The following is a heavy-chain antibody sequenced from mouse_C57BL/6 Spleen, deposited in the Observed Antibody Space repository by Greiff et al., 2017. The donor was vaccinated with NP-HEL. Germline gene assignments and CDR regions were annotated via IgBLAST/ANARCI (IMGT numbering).Heavy chain of an antibody. CDR3: ARRVTTPFYAMDY. D-gene: IGHD2-5*01. V-gene: IGHV1-85*01. J-gene: IGHJ4*01. CDR2: IYPRDGST. Sequence: VKLQESGPELVKPGASVKLSCKASGYTFTSYDINWVKLRPGQGLEWIGWIYPRDGSTKYNEKFKGKATLTVDTSSSTAYMELHSLTSEDSAVYFCARRVTTPFYAMDYWGQGTSVTVSS. CDR1: GYTFTSYD.